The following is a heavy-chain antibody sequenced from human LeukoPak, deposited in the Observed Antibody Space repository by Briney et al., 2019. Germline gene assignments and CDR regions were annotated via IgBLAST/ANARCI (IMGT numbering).Heavy chain of an antibody. CDR3: AKTVSGSSYYYGMDV. CDR1: GFTFSSYA. D-gene: IGHD3-10*01. V-gene: IGHV3-23*01. Sequence: GGSLRLSCAASGFTFSSYAMSWVRQAPGTGLEWVSALSGSAITTYYADSVKGRFTISRDNSKNTLFLQMNSLRAEDTAVYYCAKTVSGSSYYYGMDVWGRGTTVTVSS. J-gene: IGHJ6*02. CDR2: LSGSAITT.